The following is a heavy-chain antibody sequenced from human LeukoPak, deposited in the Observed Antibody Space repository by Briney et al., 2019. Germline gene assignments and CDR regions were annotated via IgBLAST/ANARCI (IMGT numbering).Heavy chain of an antibody. CDR1: GYTFTGYY. CDR3: ARELVVVVAATEDYGMDV. J-gene: IGHJ6*02. D-gene: IGHD2-15*01. CDR2: INPNSGGT. V-gene: IGHV1-2*02. Sequence: ASVKVSSKTSGYTFTGYYMHWVRQAPGQGLEWMGWINPNSGGTNYAQKFQGRVTMTRDTPISTAYMELSRLRSDDTAVYYCARELVVVVAATEDYGMDVWGQGTTVTVSS.